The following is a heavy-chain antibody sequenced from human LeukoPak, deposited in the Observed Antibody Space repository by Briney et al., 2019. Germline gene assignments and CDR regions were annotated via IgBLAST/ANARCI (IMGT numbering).Heavy chain of an antibody. Sequence: SETLSLTCTVSGYSISSGYYWGWIRQPPGKGLEWIGSIYHSGSTYYNPSLKSRVTISVDTSKNQFSLKLSSVTAADTAVYYCARDCIAAAGDGDIRDAFDIWGQGTMVTVSS. CDR2: IYHSGST. CDR3: ARDCIAAAGDGDIRDAFDI. D-gene: IGHD6-13*01. J-gene: IGHJ3*02. V-gene: IGHV4-38-2*02. CDR1: GYSISSGYY.